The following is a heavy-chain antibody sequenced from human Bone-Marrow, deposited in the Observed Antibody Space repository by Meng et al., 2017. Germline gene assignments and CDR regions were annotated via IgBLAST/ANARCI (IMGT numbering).Heavy chain of an antibody. J-gene: IGHJ4*02. CDR3: ARAILGVDPETYYYDY. V-gene: IGHV3-13*01. Sequence: EVRLVESGGSLVQPGGSLRLSCAASGFTFSRYDMHWVRQAPGKGLEWVSGIGTAGDTDYPGSVKGRFTISRENAKNSLYLQMESLRVGDTAMYYCARAILGVDPETYYYDYWGQGTLVTVSS. CDR1: GFTFSRYD. D-gene: IGHD3-3*01. CDR2: IGTAGDT.